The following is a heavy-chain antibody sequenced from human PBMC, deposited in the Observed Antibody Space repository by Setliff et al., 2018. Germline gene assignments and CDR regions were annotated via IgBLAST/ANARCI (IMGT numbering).Heavy chain of an antibody. Sequence: SCKASGFTFRNYAISWVRQAPGQGLEWMGWVTVYNGNTKYAQNLQGRLTLTTDISTSTAYMELGSLTTDDTAVYYCARVESMVRGKNILRHFDYWGQGIQVTVSS. CDR3: ARVESMVRGKNILRHFDY. CDR1: GFTFRNYA. CDR2: VTVYNGNT. J-gene: IGHJ4*02. D-gene: IGHD3-10*01. V-gene: IGHV1-18*01.